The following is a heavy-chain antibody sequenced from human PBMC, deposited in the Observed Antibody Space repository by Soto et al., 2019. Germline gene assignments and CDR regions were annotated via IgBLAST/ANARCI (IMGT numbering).Heavy chain of an antibody. Sequence: GASVKVSCKASGYTFTSYYMHWVRQAPGQGLEWMGIINPTGGTTRYAQKFQGRVTMTRDTSTSTVYMEMSSLRSEDTAVYYCARGWAGGATIQGPDPWGQGTLVTVSS. V-gene: IGHV1-46*01. CDR2: INPTGGTT. CDR1: GYTFTSYY. D-gene: IGHD5-12*01. CDR3: ARGWAGGATIQGPDP. J-gene: IGHJ5*02.